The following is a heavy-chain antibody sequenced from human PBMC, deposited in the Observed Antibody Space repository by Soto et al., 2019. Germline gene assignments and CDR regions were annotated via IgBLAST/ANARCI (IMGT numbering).Heavy chain of an antibody. J-gene: IGHJ6*02. Sequence: QVQLVQSGAEVKKPGASVKVSCKASGYIFTNFAIHWVRQAPGQRLEWMGWINAGNGNIKYSQKSQGRVTITRDTSASIVYMELSSLRSEDTAVYYCARDRGYNTLYGMVVWGQGTTVTVSS. D-gene: IGHD3-10*01. CDR2: INAGNGNI. CDR1: GYIFTNFA. V-gene: IGHV1-3*01. CDR3: ARDRGYNTLYGMVV.